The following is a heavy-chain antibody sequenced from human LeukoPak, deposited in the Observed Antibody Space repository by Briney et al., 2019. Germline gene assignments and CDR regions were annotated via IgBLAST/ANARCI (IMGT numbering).Heavy chain of an antibody. CDR3: ARIGLRYFDWLPRGYNWFDP. Sequence: GASVKVSCKASGYTFTSYAMNWVRQATGQGLEWMGWMNPNSGNTGYAQKFQGRVTVTRNTSISTAYMELSSLRSEDTAVYYCARIGLRYFDWLPRGYNWFDPWGQGTLVTVSS. D-gene: IGHD3-9*01. CDR2: MNPNSGNT. CDR1: GYTFTSYA. V-gene: IGHV1-8*02. J-gene: IGHJ5*02.